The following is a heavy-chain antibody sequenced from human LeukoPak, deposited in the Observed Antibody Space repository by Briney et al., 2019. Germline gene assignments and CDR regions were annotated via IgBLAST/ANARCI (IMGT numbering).Heavy chain of an antibody. V-gene: IGHV3-30-3*01. CDR1: GFTFSSYA. D-gene: IGHD4-4*01. Sequence: GGSLRLSCAASGFTFSSYAMHWVRQAPGKRLEWVAVISYDGSNKYYADSVKGRFTISRDNSKNTLYLQMNSLRAEDTAVYYCARDRATVTTEYWFDPWGQGTLVTVSS. CDR3: ARDRATVTTEYWFDP. CDR2: ISYDGSNK. J-gene: IGHJ5*02.